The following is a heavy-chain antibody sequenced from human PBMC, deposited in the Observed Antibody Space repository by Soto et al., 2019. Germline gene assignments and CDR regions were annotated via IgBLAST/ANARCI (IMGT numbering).Heavy chain of an antibody. Sequence: EVQLVESGGDLVQPGGSLRLSCAASGFTFSRDWMHWVRQAPGKGLVWVSRSNSDGSSTSYADSVKGRFTISRDNAKNTRYLQMNSLWDEDTAVSYGARDPYVRGYWGQGTLVTVSS. CDR3: ARDPYVRGY. J-gene: IGHJ4*02. CDR2: SNSDGSST. V-gene: IGHV3-74*01. CDR1: GFTFSRDW. D-gene: IGHD3-16*01.